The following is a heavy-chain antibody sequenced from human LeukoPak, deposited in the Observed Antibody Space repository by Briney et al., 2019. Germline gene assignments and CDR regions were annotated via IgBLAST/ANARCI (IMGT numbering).Heavy chain of an antibody. CDR1: GGSFSGSN. CDR2: IYNSGST. D-gene: IGHD3-22*01. V-gene: IGHV4-34*01. CDR3: VRAGGYQGAFDI. Sequence: PSETLSLTSAVYGGSFSGSNWSWLRRPPGKGLEWIVEIYNSGSTIYNPSLKSRVTISVDTSKNQLSLNLNSVTAADTAVYYCVRAGGYQGAFDIWGQGTMVTVSS. J-gene: IGHJ3*02.